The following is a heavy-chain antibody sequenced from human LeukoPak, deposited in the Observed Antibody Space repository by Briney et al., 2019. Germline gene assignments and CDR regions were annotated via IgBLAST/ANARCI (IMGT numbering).Heavy chain of an antibody. CDR2: INPKSGGT. CDR3: ARDRRIAAVSGYYMDV. Sequence: ASVNVSCKASGFTITDYFIHWVRQAPGQGLEWMGWINPKSGGTHCAQKFQGRVTMTRDLSMTTAYVELSSLKSDDTAVYYCARDRRIAAVSGYYMDVWGKGTTVTVSS. CDR1: GFTITDYF. J-gene: IGHJ6*03. V-gene: IGHV1-2*02. D-gene: IGHD6-6*01.